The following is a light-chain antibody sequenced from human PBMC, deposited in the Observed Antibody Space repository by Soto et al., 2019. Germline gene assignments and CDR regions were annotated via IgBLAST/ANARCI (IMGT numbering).Light chain of an antibody. CDR2: RAY. J-gene: IGKJ1*01. CDR1: LVVRTD. CDR3: RQYKNWRM. V-gene: IGKV3-15*01. Sequence: EILRPQSPDTLSISPAQRATLSCRATLVVRTDLAWYQQQPDQHPGLLIYRAYTRAGGVLGRFGGTWARADFTLTSSRKQDEDFAVYYCRQYKNWRMVGQGTEVEI.